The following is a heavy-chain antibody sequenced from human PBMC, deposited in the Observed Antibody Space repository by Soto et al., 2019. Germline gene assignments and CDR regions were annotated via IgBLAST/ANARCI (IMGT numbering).Heavy chain of an antibody. J-gene: IGHJ6*02. Sequence: QVQLQESGPGLVKPSQTLSLTCTVSGGSISSGGYYWNWIRQHPGKGLEWIGYAYYGGTSYYNPSLQSRVTISVDTSKKQFSLKLTAVTAADTAVDYCARVSAVAPPHYYYGVDVWGQGTTVTVSS. CDR1: GGSISSGGYY. CDR2: AYYGGTS. CDR3: ARVSAVAPPHYYYGVDV. D-gene: IGHD6-19*01. V-gene: IGHV4-31*03.